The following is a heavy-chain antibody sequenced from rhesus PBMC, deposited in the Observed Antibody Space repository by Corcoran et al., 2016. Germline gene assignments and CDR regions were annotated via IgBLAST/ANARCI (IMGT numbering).Heavy chain of an antibody. CDR3: ARDLYYGSSPYYFDY. CDR2: ISGSSGST. D-gene: IGHD4-29*01. CDR1: GGSISSGYY. J-gene: IGHJ4*01. V-gene: IGHV4-99*02. Sequence: QVQLQESGPGLVKPSETLSLTCAVSGGSISSGYYYWSWIRQPPGKGLEYIGYISGSSGSTYYNPSLKSRVTISKDTSKNQFSLKLSSVTAADTAVYYCARDLYYGSSPYYFDYWGQGVLVTVSS.